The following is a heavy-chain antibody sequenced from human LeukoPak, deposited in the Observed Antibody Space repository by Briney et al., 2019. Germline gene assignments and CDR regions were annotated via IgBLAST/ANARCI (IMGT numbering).Heavy chain of an antibody. V-gene: IGHV3-48*03. CDR1: GFTFSSYE. CDR3: ARIASGMVTMVRGVIGLATYYYYYMDV. J-gene: IGHJ6*03. D-gene: IGHD3-10*01. CDR2: ISSSGSTI. Sequence: PGGSLRLSCAASGFTFSSYEMNWVRQAPGKGLEWVSYISSSGSTIYYADSVKGRFTISRDNAKNSLYLQMNSLRAEDTAVYYCARIASGMVTMVRGVIGLATYYYYYMDVWGKGTTVTISS.